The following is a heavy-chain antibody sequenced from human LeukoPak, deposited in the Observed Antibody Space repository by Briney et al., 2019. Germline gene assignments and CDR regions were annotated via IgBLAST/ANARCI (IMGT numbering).Heavy chain of an antibody. CDR2: ISYDGSNK. J-gene: IGHJ6*02. Sequence: PGRSLRLSCAASGFTFSHHSLHWVRQAPGKGLEWVAVISYDGSNKYYADSVKGRFTISRDNSKNTLFLQMNSLRAEDTAMYYCARDRSSSIYGMDVWGQGTTVTVSS. CDR3: ARDRSSSIYGMDV. V-gene: IGHV3-30-3*01. CDR1: GFTFSHHS. D-gene: IGHD6-13*01.